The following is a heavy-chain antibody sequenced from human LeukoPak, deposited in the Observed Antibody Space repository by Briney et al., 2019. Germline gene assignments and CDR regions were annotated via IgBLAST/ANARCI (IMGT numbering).Heavy chain of an antibody. Sequence: ASVKVSCKASGGTFSSYAISWVRQAPGQGLEWMGGIIPIFGTANYAQKFQGRVTITTDESTSTAYMELSSLRSEDTAVYYCARARRDSSGYYYYYYYMDVWGKGTTVTVSS. CDR2: IIPIFGTA. J-gene: IGHJ6*03. CDR3: ARARRDSSGYYYYYYYMDV. V-gene: IGHV1-69*05. D-gene: IGHD3-22*01. CDR1: GGTFSSYA.